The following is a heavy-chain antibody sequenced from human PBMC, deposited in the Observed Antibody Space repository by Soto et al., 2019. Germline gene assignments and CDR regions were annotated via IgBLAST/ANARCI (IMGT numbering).Heavy chain of an antibody. V-gene: IGHV4-59*01. Sequence: PSETLSLTCTVSGGSISSYYWSWIRQPPGKGLEWIGYIYYSGSTNYNPSLKSRVTISVDTSKNQFSLKLSSVTAANTAVYYCARDGTYYDFWSHYYIGKWFDHWGQGTLVTVSS. CDR1: GGSISSYY. CDR3: ARDGTYYDFWSHYYIGKWFDH. D-gene: IGHD3-3*01. J-gene: IGHJ5*02. CDR2: IYYSGST.